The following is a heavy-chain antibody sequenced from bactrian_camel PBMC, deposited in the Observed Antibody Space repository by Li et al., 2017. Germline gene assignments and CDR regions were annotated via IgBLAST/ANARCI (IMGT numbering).Heavy chain of an antibody. CDR1: GLTAEDAD. V-gene: IGHV3-2*01. CDR2: ICRDGSNT. CDR3: TTMNL. Sequence: QLVESGGGLVQPGGSLRLSCAASGLTAEDADMNWVRQAPGKGLEWVSTICRDGSNTYYADSVKGRFTVSRDNVKNTMDLQISSLKAEDTAVYHCTTMNLWGQGTQVTVS. J-gene: IGHJ4*01.